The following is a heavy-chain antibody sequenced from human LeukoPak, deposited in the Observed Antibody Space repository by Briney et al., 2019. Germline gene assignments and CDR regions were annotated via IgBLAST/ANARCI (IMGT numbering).Heavy chain of an antibody. CDR1: GFTFSSYA. D-gene: IGHD6-13*01. Sequence: GGSLRLSCAASGFTFSSYAMSWVRQAPGKGLEWVSAISGSGGSTYYADSVKGRFTISRDNSKNTLYLQMNGLRAEDTAVYYCAKDPLALSAAGTPIPEYYFDYWGQGTLVTVSS. CDR3: AKDPLALSAAGTPIPEYYFDY. J-gene: IGHJ4*02. CDR2: ISGSGGST. V-gene: IGHV3-23*01.